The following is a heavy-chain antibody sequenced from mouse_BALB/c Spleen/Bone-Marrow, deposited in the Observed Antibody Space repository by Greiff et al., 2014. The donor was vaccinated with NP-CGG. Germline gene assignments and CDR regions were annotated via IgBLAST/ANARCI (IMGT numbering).Heavy chain of an antibody. V-gene: IGHV14-3*02. CDR3: ATMITDWYCDV. J-gene: IGHJ1*01. D-gene: IGHD2-4*01. CDR2: IDPATGNT. Sequence: SGAELVKPGASVKLSCTAPPPPPPPTPLPSLKPSPEQGLEWIGRIDPATGNTKYDPKFPGKATITADTSSNTAYLQPSSLTSEDTAGDYCATMITDWYCDVWGAGTTVTVSS. CDR1: PPPPPPTP.